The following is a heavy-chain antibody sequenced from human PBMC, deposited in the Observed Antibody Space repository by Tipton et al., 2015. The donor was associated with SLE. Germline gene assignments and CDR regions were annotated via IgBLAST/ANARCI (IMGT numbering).Heavy chain of an antibody. CDR2: ISGSGGST. V-gene: IGHV3-23*01. J-gene: IGHJ6*02. CDR3: TRGGTYYDFWSGLGDYYYGMDV. CDR1: GFTFSSYA. D-gene: IGHD3-3*01. Sequence: GSLRLSCAASGFTFSSYAMSWVRQAPGKGLEWVSAISGSGGSTYYADSVKGRFTISRDNSKNTLYLQMNSLKTEDTAVYYCTRGGTYYDFWSGLGDYYYGMDVWGQGTTVTVSS.